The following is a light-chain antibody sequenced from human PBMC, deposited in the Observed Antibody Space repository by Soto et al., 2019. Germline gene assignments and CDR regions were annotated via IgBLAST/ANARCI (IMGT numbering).Light chain of an antibody. CDR3: QQLHSYPIT. V-gene: IGKV1-9*01. CDR1: QGISTF. CDR2: AAS. Sequence: RASQGISTFLAWYQQKAGKAPKPLIYAASTLQSGVSSRFSGSGSGTDFTLTISSLQPEDSAIYYCQQLHSYPITFGHGTRLEIK. J-gene: IGKJ5*01.